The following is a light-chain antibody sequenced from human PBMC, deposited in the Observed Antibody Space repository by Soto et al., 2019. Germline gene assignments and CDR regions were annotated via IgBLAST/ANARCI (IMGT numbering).Light chain of an antibody. CDR3: HHYSNSRQST. CDR2: CAS. V-gene: IGKV3-20*01. J-gene: IGKJ2*02. Sequence: VLTQSPGTVPLAPGERATLSCRASQTIRNNFLAWYQHKPGQAPRLLIYCASNRATGIPDRFSASGSGKDFTRTIRTLEPEDFAVYYCHHYSNSRQSTFGQGTKPEIK. CDR1: QTIRNNF.